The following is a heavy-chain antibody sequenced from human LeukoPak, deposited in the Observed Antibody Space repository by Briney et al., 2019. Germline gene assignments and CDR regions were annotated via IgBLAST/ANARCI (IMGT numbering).Heavy chain of an antibody. J-gene: IGHJ1*01. D-gene: IGHD4-17*01. CDR2: ISYDGSNK. CDR3: AKYYGDYLSAEYFQH. Sequence: PGGSLRLSCAASGFTFSSYAMHWVRQAPGKGLEWVAVISYDGSNKYYADSVKGRFTISRDNSKNTLYLQMNSLRAEDTAVYYCAKYYGDYLSAEYFQHWGQGTLVTVSS. V-gene: IGHV3-30-3*02. CDR1: GFTFSSYA.